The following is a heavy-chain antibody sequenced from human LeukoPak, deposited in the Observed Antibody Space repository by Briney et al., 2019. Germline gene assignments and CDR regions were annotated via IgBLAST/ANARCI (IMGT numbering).Heavy chain of an antibody. D-gene: IGHD3-9*01. CDR3: AKDLVSRDYDIYDY. CDR2: ISGSGGST. J-gene: IGHJ4*02. Sequence: GGSLRLPCAASGFTFSSYAMSWVRQAPGKGLEWVSAISGSGGSTHYADSVKGRFTISRDNSKNTVYLQMNSLRAEDTAVYYCAKDLVSRDYDIYDYWGQGTLVTVSS. V-gene: IGHV3-23*01. CDR1: GFTFSSYA.